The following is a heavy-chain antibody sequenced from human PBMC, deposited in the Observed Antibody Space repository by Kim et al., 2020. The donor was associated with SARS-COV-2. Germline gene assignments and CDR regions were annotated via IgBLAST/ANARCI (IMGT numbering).Heavy chain of an antibody. CDR2: IYYSGST. J-gene: IGHJ4*02. CDR3: ARDGGD. V-gene: IGHV4-61*01. CDR1: GGSVSSGSYY. D-gene: IGHD3-16*01. Sequence: SETLSLTCTVSGGSVSSGSYYWSWIRQPTGKGLEWIGYIYYSGSTNYNPSLKSRVTISVDTSKNQFSLKLSSVTAADTAVYYCARDGGDWGQGTLVTVSS.